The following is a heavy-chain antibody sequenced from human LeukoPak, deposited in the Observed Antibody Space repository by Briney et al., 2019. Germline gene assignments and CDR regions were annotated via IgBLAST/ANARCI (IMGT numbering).Heavy chain of an antibody. CDR1: GGSFSGYY. D-gene: IGHD3-10*01. CDR3: ARFPRITMVRGEYWFDP. J-gene: IGHJ5*02. CDR2: INHSGGT. Sequence: SETLSLTCAVCGGSFSGYYWSWIRQPPGKGLEWIGEINHSGGTNYNPSLKSRVTISVDTSKNQFSLKLSSVTAADTAVYYCARFPRITMVRGEYWFDPWGQGTLVTVSS. V-gene: IGHV4-34*01.